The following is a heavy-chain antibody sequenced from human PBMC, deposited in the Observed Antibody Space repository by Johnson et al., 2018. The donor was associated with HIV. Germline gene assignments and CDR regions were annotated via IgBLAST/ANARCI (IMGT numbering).Heavy chain of an antibody. CDR2: ISYDGSNK. CDR3: ARDLKGWGLPEDAFDI. Sequence: QMLLVESGGGLIQPGGSLRLSCAASGFTFSSYAMHWVRQAPGKGLEWVAVISYDGSNKYYADSVKGRFTISRDNSKNTLYLQMNSLRAEDTAVYYCARDLKGWGLPEDAFDIWGQGTMVTVSS. D-gene: IGHD2-21*01. V-gene: IGHV3-30*04. J-gene: IGHJ3*02. CDR1: GFTFSSYA.